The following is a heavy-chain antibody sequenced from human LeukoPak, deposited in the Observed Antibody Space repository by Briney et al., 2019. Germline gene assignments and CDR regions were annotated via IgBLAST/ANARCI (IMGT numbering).Heavy chain of an antibody. J-gene: IGHJ6*03. CDR3: AGTAGYYYYYYMDV. D-gene: IGHD2-8*02. CDR2: ISSSGSTI. Sequence: VGSLRLSCAASGFTFSDYYMSWIRQAPGKGLEWVSYISSSGSTIYYADSVKGRFTISRDNAKNSLYLQMNSLSAEHTAVYHCAGTAGYYYYYYMDVWGKGTTVTVSS. V-gene: IGHV3-11*04. CDR1: GFTFSDYY.